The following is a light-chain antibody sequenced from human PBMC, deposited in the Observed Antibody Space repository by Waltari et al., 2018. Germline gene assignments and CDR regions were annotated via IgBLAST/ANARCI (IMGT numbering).Light chain of an antibody. J-gene: IGKJ1*01. CDR2: DAS. CDR3: QQRTDRPPVT. CDR1: QSVSVY. V-gene: IGKV3-11*01. Sequence: EVVLTQSPATLSLSPGERATLSCRASQSVSVYLAWYQQKPGQAPRLLIYDASDRATGVPARCSGSGSGTDFTLTISSLGPEDFAVYYCQQRTDRPPVTFGQGTRVEMK.